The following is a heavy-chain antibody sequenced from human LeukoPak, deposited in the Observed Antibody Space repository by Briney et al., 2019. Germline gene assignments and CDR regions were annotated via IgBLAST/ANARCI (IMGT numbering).Heavy chain of an antibody. CDR2: IYYSGST. CDR3: AREWSAFDF. J-gene: IGHJ3*01. V-gene: IGHV4-59*11. CDR1: GDSRDYHK. Sequence: SETLSLTCTASGDSRDYHKWDWIRQPPGKGLEWLRYIYYSGSTNYNPALKSRVTISVDTSRNQFSLKLNSVTSADTAVYYCAREWSAFDFWGQGTMVTVSS. D-gene: IGHD3-3*01.